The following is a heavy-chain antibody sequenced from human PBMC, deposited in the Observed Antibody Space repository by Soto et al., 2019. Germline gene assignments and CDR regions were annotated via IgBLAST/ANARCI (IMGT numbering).Heavy chain of an antibody. Sequence: ASVKVSCKSSGYTFTGYYIHWVRQAPGQGLEWMGWINPNNGGTKYAQNFQGWVILTSDTSISTAYMEMTRLRSGDTAVYFCVRGEAGYYYYGMDVWGQGTTVTVSS. CDR2: INPNNGGT. CDR3: VRGEAGYYYYGMDV. J-gene: IGHJ6*02. V-gene: IGHV1-2*04. CDR1: GYTFTGYY.